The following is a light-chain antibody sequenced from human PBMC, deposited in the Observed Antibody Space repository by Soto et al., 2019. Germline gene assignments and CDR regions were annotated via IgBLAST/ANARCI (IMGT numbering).Light chain of an antibody. CDR2: AAF. J-gene: IGKJ1*01. Sequence: DIQMTQSPSSLSASVGDRVTITCRAIQGISNYLAWYQQKPGKVPKLLIYAAFTLQSGVPSRFSGSGSGTDFTLTISSLQPEDVSTYYCQKYNSAPWTFCQGTKVEIK. CDR1: QGISNY. V-gene: IGKV1-27*01. CDR3: QKYNSAPWT.